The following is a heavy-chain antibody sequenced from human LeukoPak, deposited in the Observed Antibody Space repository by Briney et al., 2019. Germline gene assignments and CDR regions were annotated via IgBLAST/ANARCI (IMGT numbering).Heavy chain of an antibody. J-gene: IGHJ4*02. CDR1: GYTFTSYG. Sequence: ASVKVSCKASGYTFTSYGISWVRQAPGQGLEWMGWISAYNGNTNYAQKLQGRVTMTTDTSTSTAYMELRSLRSDDTAVYYCARGPLDYGSGGYIVNRGQGTLVTVSS. CDR3: ARGPLDYGSGGYIVN. D-gene: IGHD3-10*01. CDR2: ISAYNGNT. V-gene: IGHV1-18*01.